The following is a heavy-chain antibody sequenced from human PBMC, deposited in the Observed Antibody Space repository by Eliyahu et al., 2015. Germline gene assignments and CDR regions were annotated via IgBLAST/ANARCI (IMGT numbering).Heavy chain of an antibody. J-gene: IGHJ4*02. Sequence: EVQLLESGGGLVQPGGSLRLSCAASGFTFXSYAMSWVRQAPGKGLEWVSAISGSGGSTYYADSVKGRFTISRDNSKNTLYLQMNSLRAEDTAVYYCAKGGYSGYDPRYFDYWGQGTLVTVSS. D-gene: IGHD5-12*01. CDR2: ISGSGGST. V-gene: IGHV3-23*01. CDR3: AKGGYSGYDPRYFDY. CDR1: GFTFXSYA.